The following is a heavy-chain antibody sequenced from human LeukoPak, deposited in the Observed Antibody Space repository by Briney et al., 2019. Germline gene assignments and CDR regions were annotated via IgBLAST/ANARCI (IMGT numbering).Heavy chain of an antibody. D-gene: IGHD5-18*01. J-gene: IGHJ4*02. CDR2: IYYSGST. CDR3: AREAAMVTDYYFDY. Sequence: SESLSLTCTVSGGSVSSASYYWSWIRQPPGKGLEWIGYIYYSGSTNYNPSLKSRVTIPVDTAKNQFSLKLSSVTAADTAVYYCAREAAMVTDYYFDYWGQGTLVTVSS. CDR1: GGSVSSASYY. V-gene: IGHV4-61*01.